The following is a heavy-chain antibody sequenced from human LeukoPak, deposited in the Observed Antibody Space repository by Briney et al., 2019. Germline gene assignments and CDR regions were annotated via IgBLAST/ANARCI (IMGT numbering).Heavy chain of an antibody. CDR3: ARLHCTTNCYVDY. Sequence: SQTLSLTCAISGDSVSSNSAAWNWIRQSPSRGLEWLGRTYRRSKWSNDYAPSVKSRIIINPDTSKNQFSLQLNSVTPEDTAVYYCARLHCTTNCYVDYWGQGTLVTVSS. V-gene: IGHV6-1*01. CDR2: TYRRSKWSN. CDR1: GDSVSSNSAA. J-gene: IGHJ4*02. D-gene: IGHD2-2*01.